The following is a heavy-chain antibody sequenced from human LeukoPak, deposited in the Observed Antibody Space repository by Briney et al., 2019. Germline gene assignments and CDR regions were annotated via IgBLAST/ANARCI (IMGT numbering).Heavy chain of an antibody. Sequence: SQTLSLTCTVSGGSISIGSYYWSWIRQPAGKGLEWIGRIYTSGSTNYNPSLKSRVTISVDTSKNQFSLKLSSVTAADTAVYYCARTKTQRGYSGYDSDYWGQGTLVTVSS. CDR2: IYTSGST. V-gene: IGHV4-61*02. D-gene: IGHD5-12*01. CDR1: GGSISIGSYY. CDR3: ARTKTQRGYSGYDSDY. J-gene: IGHJ4*02.